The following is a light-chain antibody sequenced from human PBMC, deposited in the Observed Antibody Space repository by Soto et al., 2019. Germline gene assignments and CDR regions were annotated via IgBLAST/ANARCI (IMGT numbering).Light chain of an antibody. CDR2: AAS. Sequence: ILFTPFPTPLPGSAGGTGPLSCRASQSVSSTYVAWYQQKSGQAPRLLIYAASTRAAGVPARFSGSGSGTEFTLTISSLQSEDFAVYFCQQYADWPKTFGQGTKVDIK. CDR1: QSVSSTY. V-gene: IGKV3-15*01. CDR3: QQYADWPKT. J-gene: IGKJ1*01.